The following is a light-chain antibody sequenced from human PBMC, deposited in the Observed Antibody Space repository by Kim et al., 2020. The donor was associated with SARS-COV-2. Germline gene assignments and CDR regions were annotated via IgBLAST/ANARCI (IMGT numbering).Light chain of an antibody. J-gene: IGKJ1*01. CDR1: QIVSGTF. CDR2: GAS. Sequence: YPGGKAALSCRVSQIVSGTFLVWYQQGPGQAPRLLIYGASTRATGVPDRFSGSGSGTDFTLTISRLEPEDSAVYYCQQCSSAPWTFGQGTKVDIK. CDR3: QQCSSAPWT. V-gene: IGKV3-20*01.